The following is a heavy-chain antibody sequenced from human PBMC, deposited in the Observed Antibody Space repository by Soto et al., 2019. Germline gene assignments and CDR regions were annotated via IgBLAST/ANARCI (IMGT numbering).Heavy chain of an antibody. Sequence: EVVLLESGGGLEQPGGSLRLSCAASGFIFENFGMSWVRQAPGKGLEWISSISGSGFKKYYADSVKGRFTISRDNAKNTLYLQMNSLRAEDTAVYYCARGGSEQQLVQTYGKFYYYYYGMDVWGQGTTVTVSS. V-gene: IGHV3-23*01. CDR3: ARGGSEQQLVQTYGKFYYYYYGMDV. CDR2: ISGSGFKK. D-gene: IGHD6-13*01. CDR1: GFIFENFG. J-gene: IGHJ6*02.